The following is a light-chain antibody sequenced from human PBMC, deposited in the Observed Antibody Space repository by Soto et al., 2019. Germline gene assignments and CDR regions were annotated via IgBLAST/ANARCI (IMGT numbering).Light chain of an antibody. CDR3: SSFTFSIIV. J-gene: IGLJ2*01. V-gene: IGLV2-14*03. CDR1: STDVGDYDS. Sequence: QSALTQPASVSGSPGQSITISCAGTSTDVGDYDSFSWYQQHPGKAPKLLIYDVSDRPSGVSNRFSGSKSGNTASLTISGLQAEVEPDYYCSSFTFSIIVFGGGTMLTVL. CDR2: DVS.